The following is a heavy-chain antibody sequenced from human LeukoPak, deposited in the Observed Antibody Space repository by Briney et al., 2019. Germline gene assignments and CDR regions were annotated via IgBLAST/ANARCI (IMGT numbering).Heavy chain of an antibody. V-gene: IGHV4-4*07. CDR3: ARSGYCSSTSCYAVDYFDY. D-gene: IGHD2-2*01. J-gene: IGHJ4*02. CDR2: IYTSGST. CDR1: GGPISSDY. Sequence: SETLSLTCTVSGGPISSDYWSWIRQPAGKGLEWIGHIYTSGSTNYNPSLKSRVTISVDKSKNQFSLKLSFVTAADTAVYCCARSGYCSSTSCYAVDYFDYWGQGTLVTVSS.